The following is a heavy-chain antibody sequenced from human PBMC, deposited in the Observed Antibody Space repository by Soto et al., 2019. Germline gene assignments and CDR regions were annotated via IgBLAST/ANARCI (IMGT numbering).Heavy chain of an antibody. Sequence: QVHLVQSGAEVKKPGASVKVSCKTSGYTFTNNVIHWVRQAPGQRLEWMGWVNAGNDNTKWSREFQGRLTLTKDTAATTGYMELSSLTSEDTAIYFCAREVPYGYSRFDYWGQGTLVTVSS. D-gene: IGHD5-18*01. CDR3: AREVPYGYSRFDY. V-gene: IGHV1-3*01. CDR1: GYTFTNNV. J-gene: IGHJ4*02. CDR2: VNAGNDNT.